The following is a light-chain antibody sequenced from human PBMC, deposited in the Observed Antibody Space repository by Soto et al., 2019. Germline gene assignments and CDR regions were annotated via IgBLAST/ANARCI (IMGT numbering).Light chain of an antibody. CDR3: QQYGSSGT. Sequence: EIVLTQSPATLSLSPGERATLSCRASQSINNYLAWYQQKPGQAPRLLIYGASNRATGIPDRFSGSGSGTDFTLTISRLEPEDFAVYYCQQYGSSGTFGQGTKVDIK. CDR1: QSINNY. CDR2: GAS. V-gene: IGKV3-20*01. J-gene: IGKJ1*01.